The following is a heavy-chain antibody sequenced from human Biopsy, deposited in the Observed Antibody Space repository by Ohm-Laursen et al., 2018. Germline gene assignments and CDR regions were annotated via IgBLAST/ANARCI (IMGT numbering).Heavy chain of an antibody. CDR3: ARGSNEYGGLYFPH. D-gene: IGHD4-23*01. Sequence: SDTLSLTCTVSGGSFTGHYWSWIRQPPGKGLEWIGHISYTGYTSYKSSLKSRVTISLDTSRKHFSLRLTPLAAADTAVYYCARGSNEYGGLYFPHWGQGTLVTGSS. J-gene: IGHJ1*01. V-gene: IGHV4-59*11. CDR2: ISYTGYT. CDR1: GGSFTGHY.